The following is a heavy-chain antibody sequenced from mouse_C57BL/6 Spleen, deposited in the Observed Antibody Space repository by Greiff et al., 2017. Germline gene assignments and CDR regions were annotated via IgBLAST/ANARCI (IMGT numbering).Heavy chain of an antibody. Sequence: EVQLVESGGGLVQPKGSLKLSCAASGFTFTTYAMHWVRQAPGKGLDWVARIRSKSSNNATYYADSVKYRFTISRDDSQSMLYLQMNNLKTEDTSMYYCVGEGYGSWAWFAYWGQGTLVTVSA. CDR3: VGEGYGSWAWFAY. D-gene: IGHD1-1*01. CDR1: GFTFTTYA. CDR2: IRSKSSNNAT. V-gene: IGHV10-3*01. J-gene: IGHJ3*01.